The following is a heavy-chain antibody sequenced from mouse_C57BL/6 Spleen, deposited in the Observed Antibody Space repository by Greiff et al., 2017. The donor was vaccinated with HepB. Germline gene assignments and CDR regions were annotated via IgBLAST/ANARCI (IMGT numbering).Heavy chain of an antibody. CDR1: GYTFTDYN. Sequence: EVQLQQSGPELVKPGASVKIPCKASGYTFTDYNMDWVKQSHGKSLEWIGDINPNNGGTIYNQKFKGKATLTVDKPSSTAYMGLRSLTSEDTAVYYCARYLIYYGNSGAMDYWGQGTSVTVSS. CDR3: ARYLIYYGNSGAMDY. CDR2: INPNNGGT. D-gene: IGHD2-1*01. V-gene: IGHV1-18*01. J-gene: IGHJ4*01.